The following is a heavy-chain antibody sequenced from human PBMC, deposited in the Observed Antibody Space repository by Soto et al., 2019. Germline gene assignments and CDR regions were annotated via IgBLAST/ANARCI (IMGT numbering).Heavy chain of an antibody. CDR1: GFTFSSYA. CDR2: ISYDGSDK. Sequence: PWGSLRVSGAASGFTFSSYAMHCVRQAPGKGLEWVALISYDGSDKDYADSVKGRFTISRDNSRNTLFLQMNSLRAEDTAVYYCARDYYKKYDSRGYSPSPAYWGQGPLVTLSS. V-gene: IGHV3-30-3*01. D-gene: IGHD3-22*01. CDR3: ARDYYKKYDSRGYSPSPAY. J-gene: IGHJ4*02.